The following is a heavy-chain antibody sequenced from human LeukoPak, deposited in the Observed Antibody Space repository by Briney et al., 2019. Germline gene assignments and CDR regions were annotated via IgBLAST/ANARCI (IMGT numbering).Heavy chain of an antibody. V-gene: IGHV3-23*01. CDR2: ISTNGGRT. D-gene: IGHD3-10*01. Sequence: GGSLRLSCAASGFPFSSYVMSWVRQAPGKGLEWVSAISTNGGRTYYADFVKGRFTISRDNSKNTLYLQMNSLRAEDTAVYYCAKEQDSRGFFDYWGQGTLVTVSS. J-gene: IGHJ4*02. CDR3: AKEQDSRGFFDY. CDR1: GFPFSSYV.